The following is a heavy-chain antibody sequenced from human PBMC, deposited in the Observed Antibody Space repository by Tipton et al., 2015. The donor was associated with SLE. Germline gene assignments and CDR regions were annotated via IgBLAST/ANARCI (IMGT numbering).Heavy chain of an antibody. CDR1: GGFISGYY. D-gene: IGHD2-15*01. V-gene: IGHV4-59*01. CDR2: IHYRGST. J-gene: IGHJ2*01. CDR3: ARDRYCGAGSCFDWYFDL. Sequence: LRLSCTVSGGFISGYYWSWVRQPPGQGLEWIGYIHYRGSTNYNPSLKSRVTISLDTSENQFSLKLSSVTAADTAVYYCARDRYCGAGSCFDWYFDLWGRGTLVTVSS.